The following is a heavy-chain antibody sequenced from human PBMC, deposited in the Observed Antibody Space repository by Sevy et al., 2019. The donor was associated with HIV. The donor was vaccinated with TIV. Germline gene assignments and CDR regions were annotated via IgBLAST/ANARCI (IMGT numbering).Heavy chain of an antibody. D-gene: IGHD3-9*01. CDR1: GGSISSGDYY. Sequence: TLSLTCTVSGGSISSGDYYWSWIRQPPGKGLEWIGYIYYSGSTYYNPSLKSRVTISVDTSKNQFSLKLSSVTAADTAVYYCARAEVDYDILTGYRNYWYFDLWGRGTLVTVSS. CDR2: IYYSGST. V-gene: IGHV4-30-4*01. J-gene: IGHJ2*01. CDR3: ARAEVDYDILTGYRNYWYFDL.